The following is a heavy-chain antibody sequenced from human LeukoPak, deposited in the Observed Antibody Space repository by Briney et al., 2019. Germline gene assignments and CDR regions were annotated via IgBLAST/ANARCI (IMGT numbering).Heavy chain of an antibody. CDR1: GFTFSIYG. CDR2: ISYDGSNK. Sequence: GGSLRLSCAASGFTFSIYGMHWVRQAPGKGLEWVAVISYDGSNKYYADSVKGRFTISRDNSKNTLYLQMNSLGAEDTAVYYCAKVLQYVWGSYRWDFDYWGQETLVTVSS. CDR3: AKVLQYVWGSYRWDFDY. D-gene: IGHD3-16*02. J-gene: IGHJ4*02. V-gene: IGHV3-30*18.